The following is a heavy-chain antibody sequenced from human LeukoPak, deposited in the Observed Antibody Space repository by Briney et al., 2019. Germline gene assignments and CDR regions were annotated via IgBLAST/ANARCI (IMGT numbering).Heavy chain of an antibody. CDR3: ARDEQLDY. CDR1: GYTFTDYY. V-gene: IGHV1-2*02. CDR2: INPNSGGT. J-gene: IGHJ4*02. Sequence: GAAVKVSCKASGYTFTDYYMHWVRPAPGQGLEWMGWINPNSGGTNYAQKFQGRVTMTRDTSISTAYMELSRLRSDDTAVYYCARDEQLDYWGQGTLVTVSS.